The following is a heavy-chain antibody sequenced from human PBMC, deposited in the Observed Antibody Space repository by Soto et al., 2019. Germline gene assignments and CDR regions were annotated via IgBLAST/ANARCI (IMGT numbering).Heavy chain of an antibody. CDR1: GGSISSYY. CDR3: AREGPRSGDLAPYYFDY. V-gene: IGHV4-59*01. D-gene: IGHD1-26*01. J-gene: IGHJ4*02. Sequence: SETLSLTCTVSGGSISSYYWSWIRQPPGKGLEWIGYIYYSGSTNYNPSLKSRVTISVDTSKNQYSLKLSSVTAADTAVYYCAREGPRSGDLAPYYFDYWGQGTLVTVSS. CDR2: IYYSGST.